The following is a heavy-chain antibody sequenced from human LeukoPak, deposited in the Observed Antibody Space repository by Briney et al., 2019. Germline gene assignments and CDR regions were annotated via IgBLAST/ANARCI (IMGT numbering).Heavy chain of an antibody. CDR2: ISSSSSYT. D-gene: IGHD3-22*01. CDR3: ARDLYDSRGYYYYGMDV. V-gene: IGHV3-11*06. CDR1: GFTFSDYY. J-gene: IGHJ6*02. Sequence: GGSLRLSCAASGFTFSDYYMSWIRQAPGKGLEWVSYISSSSSYTNYADSVKGRFTISRDNAKNSLYLQMNSLRAEDTAVYYCARDLYDSRGYYYYGMDVWGQGTTVTVSS.